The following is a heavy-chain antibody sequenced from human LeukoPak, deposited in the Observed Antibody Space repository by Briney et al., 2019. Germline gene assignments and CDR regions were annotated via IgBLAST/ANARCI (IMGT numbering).Heavy chain of an antibody. CDR2: IIPIFGTA. J-gene: IGHJ5*02. CDR1: GYTFTSYA. Sequence: SVKVSCKASGYTFTSYAISWVRQAPGQGLEWMGGIIPIFGTANYAQKFQGRVTITADESTCTAYMELSSLRSEDTAVYYCARPYYDILTGYSSNWFDPWGQGTLVTVSS. CDR3: ARPYYDILTGYSSNWFDP. V-gene: IGHV1-69*13. D-gene: IGHD3-9*01.